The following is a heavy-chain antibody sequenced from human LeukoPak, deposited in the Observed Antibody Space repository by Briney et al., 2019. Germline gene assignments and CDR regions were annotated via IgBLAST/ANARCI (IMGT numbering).Heavy chain of an antibody. J-gene: IGHJ4*02. CDR3: ARQFDY. Sequence: PSETLSLTCAVYGGSFSGYYWSWIRKPPGKGLEWIGEINHSGSTNYNPSLKSRVPISVDTSKNQFSLKLNSVTAADTAVYYCARQFDYWGQGTLVTVSS. CDR2: INHSGST. CDR1: GGSFSGYY. V-gene: IGHV4-34*01.